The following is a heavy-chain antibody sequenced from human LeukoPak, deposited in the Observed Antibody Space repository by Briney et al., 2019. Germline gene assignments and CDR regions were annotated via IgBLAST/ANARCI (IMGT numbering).Heavy chain of an antibody. CDR2: INAGNGNT. CDR1: GYTFTSYG. V-gene: IGHV1-3*01. D-gene: IGHD6-19*01. Sequence: ASVKVSCKASGYTFTSYGISWVRQAPGQGLEWMGWINAGNGNTKYSQKFQGRVTITRDTSASTAYMELSSLRSEDTAVYYCARTEIAVAGTFDYWGQGTLVTVSS. J-gene: IGHJ4*02. CDR3: ARTEIAVAGTFDY.